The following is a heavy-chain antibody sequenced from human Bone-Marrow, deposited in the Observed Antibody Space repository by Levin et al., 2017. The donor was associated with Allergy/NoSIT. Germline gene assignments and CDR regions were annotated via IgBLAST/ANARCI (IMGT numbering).Heavy chain of an antibody. CDR1: GFKFDDYY. CDR2: ISSTGFTI. D-gene: IGHD3-3*01. J-gene: IGHJ3*02. Sequence: GGSLRLSCAASGFKFDDYYMSWVRQTPGKGLEWISFISSTGFTIFYADSVKGRFTISRDNAQNSMYLQLDSLRAGDTAVYYCARGTGDFWSGYGFDIWGQGTKVTVSS. V-gene: IGHV3-11*01. CDR3: ARGTGDFWSGYGFDI.